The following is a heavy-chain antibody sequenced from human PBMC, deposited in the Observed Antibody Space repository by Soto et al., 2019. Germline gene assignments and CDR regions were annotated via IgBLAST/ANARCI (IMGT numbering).Heavy chain of an antibody. Sequence: QVQLVQSGAAVKKPGSSVKVSCKASGGTFSSYTNSWVRQAPGQGLEWMGRIIPILGIANYAQKFQGRVTITADKSTSTAYMELSSLRSEDTAVYYCARGAGVSGWSLDGMDVWGQGTTVTVSS. D-gene: IGHD6-13*01. CDR1: GGTFSSYT. CDR2: IIPILGIA. V-gene: IGHV1-69*02. J-gene: IGHJ6*02. CDR3: ARGAGVSGWSLDGMDV.